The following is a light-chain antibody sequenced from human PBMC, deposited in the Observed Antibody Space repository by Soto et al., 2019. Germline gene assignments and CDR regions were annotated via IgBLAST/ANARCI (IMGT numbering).Light chain of an antibody. CDR3: GSYTSSRIYV. CDR2: EVS. J-gene: IGLJ1*01. V-gene: IGLV2-14*01. Sequence: QSVLAQPASVSVSPGQSITISCTGTSSDVGGYNYVSWYQQHPGKAPKLMIYEVSNRPSGVSDRFSGSKSGNTASLTISGLQAEDEADYYCGSYTSSRIYVFGAGTKSPS. CDR1: SSDVGGYNY.